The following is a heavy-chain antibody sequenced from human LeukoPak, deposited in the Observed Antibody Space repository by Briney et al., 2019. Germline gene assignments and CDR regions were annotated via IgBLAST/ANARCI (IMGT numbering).Heavy chain of an antibody. CDR2: IYPCDSDI. V-gene: IGHV5-51*01. CDR1: GYNFASYW. Sequence: GESLKISCKGSGYNFASYWIGWVRQMPGKGLGGVGIIYPCDSDIRYSPSFQGQVTFSGDKSSGTAYLQWSSLKASDTAIYYCVRSIGAHFSKMYYFDYWGQPTLVTVSS. D-gene: IGHD6-13*01. J-gene: IGHJ4*02. CDR3: VRSIGAHFSKMYYFDY.